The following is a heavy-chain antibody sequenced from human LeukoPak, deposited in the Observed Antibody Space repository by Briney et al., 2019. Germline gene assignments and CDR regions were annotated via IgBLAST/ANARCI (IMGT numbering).Heavy chain of an antibody. V-gene: IGHV1-24*01. CDR2: FDPEDGVT. Sequence: GASVKVSCKVSGYTLTELSMHRGRQSPRKGREGRGGFDPEDGVTIYAQKFQGRVTMTEDTSTDTAYMELSSLRYEDTAVYYGARGEGIAVATRNYYYYYYMDVWGKGTTVTISS. D-gene: IGHD6-19*01. CDR3: ARGEGIAVATRNYYYYYYMDV. CDR1: GYTLTELS. J-gene: IGHJ6*03.